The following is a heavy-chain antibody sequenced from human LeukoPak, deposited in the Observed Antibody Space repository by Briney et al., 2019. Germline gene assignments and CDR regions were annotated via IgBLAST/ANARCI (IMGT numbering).Heavy chain of an antibody. J-gene: IGHJ4*02. CDR3: ARDDSSLSDY. CDR1: GYIFFSFG. CDR2: ISGDTGNT. V-gene: IGHV1-18*01. D-gene: IGHD6-13*01. Sequence: AASVKVSCKASGYIFFSFGISWVRQPPGQGLELMGWISGDTGNTNYAQTLQGRVTMNTDTSTRTDYMELRSLRSDDTAVYYCARDDSSLSDYWGQGTLVSVCS.